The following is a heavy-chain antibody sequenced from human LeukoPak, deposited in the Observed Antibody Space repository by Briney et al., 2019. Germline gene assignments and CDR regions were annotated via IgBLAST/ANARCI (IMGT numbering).Heavy chain of an antibody. CDR3: ATAPSEIGGYYPEYFRH. V-gene: IGHV3-74*01. CDR1: GFTFSTYW. J-gene: IGHJ1*01. CDR2: IKSDGST. D-gene: IGHD3-3*01. Sequence: GGSLRLSCAASGFTFSTYWMHWVRQAPGKGLVWVSRIKSDGSTNYADSVKGRFTISRDNAKNTLSLQMNSLRPEDTGVYYCATAPSEIGGYYPEYFRHWGQGTLVTVSS.